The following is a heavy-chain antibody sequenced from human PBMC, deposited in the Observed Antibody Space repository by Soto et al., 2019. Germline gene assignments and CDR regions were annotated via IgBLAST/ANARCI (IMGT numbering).Heavy chain of an antibody. CDR2: IYYSGST. Sequence: TSETLSLTCTVSGGSISSSSYYWGWIRQPPGKGLEWIGSIYYSGSTYYNPSLKSRVTISVDTSKNQFSLKLSSVTAADTAVYYCAKHAEQWLVQYWFDPWGQGTLVTVSS. D-gene: IGHD6-19*01. J-gene: IGHJ5*02. CDR1: GGSISSSSYY. CDR3: AKHAEQWLVQYWFDP. V-gene: IGHV4-39*01.